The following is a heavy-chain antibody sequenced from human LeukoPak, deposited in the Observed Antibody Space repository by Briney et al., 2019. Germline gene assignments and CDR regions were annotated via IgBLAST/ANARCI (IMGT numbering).Heavy chain of an antibody. CDR3: ACVCRRGYSYKLDS. V-gene: IGHV4-59*08. Sequence: PSETLCLSCAASGVSISSYYLSWIRQPPGKGLEWIGSIYYTGSTNYNPSLKSRVTISVDTSKNKFTLKLSSVTAAGTAVYYCACVCRRGYSYKLDSWGQGTLVTVSS. J-gene: IGHJ5*01. CDR1: GVSISSYY. CDR2: IYYTGST. D-gene: IGHD3-22*01.